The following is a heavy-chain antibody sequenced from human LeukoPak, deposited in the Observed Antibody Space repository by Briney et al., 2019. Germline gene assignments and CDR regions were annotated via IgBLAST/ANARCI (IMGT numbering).Heavy chain of an antibody. V-gene: IGHV4-59*01. CDR1: GGSISSYY. CDR2: IYYDGST. D-gene: IGHD3-3*01. CDR3: ARDPRDGDFWSGYPGAFDI. Sequence: SETLSLTCTVSGGSISSYYWSWVRQPPRKGLEWIGYIYYDGSTNYNPSLKSRVTISIDTSKNQFSLKLNSVTAADTAVYYCARDPRDGDFWSGYPGAFDIWGQGTMVTVSS. J-gene: IGHJ3*02.